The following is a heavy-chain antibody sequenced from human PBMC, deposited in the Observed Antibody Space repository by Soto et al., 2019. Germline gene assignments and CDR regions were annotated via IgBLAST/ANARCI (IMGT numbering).Heavy chain of an antibody. V-gene: IGHV6-1*01. Sequence: PSQTLSLTCAISGDSVSSNSAAWNWIRQSPSRGLEWLGRTYYRSKWYNDYAVSVKSRITINPDTSKNQFSLQLNSVTPEDTAVYYCARVGRLRYYYDSSGYWSMAVWGQGTTVTVSS. D-gene: IGHD3-22*01. J-gene: IGHJ6*02. CDR1: GDSVSSNSAA. CDR2: TYYRSKWYN. CDR3: ARVGRLRYYYDSSGYWSMAV.